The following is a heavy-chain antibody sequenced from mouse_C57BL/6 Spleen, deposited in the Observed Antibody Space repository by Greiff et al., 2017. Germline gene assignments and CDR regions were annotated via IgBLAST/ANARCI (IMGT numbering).Heavy chain of an antibody. V-gene: IGHV1-52*01. D-gene: IGHD1-1*01. J-gene: IGHJ4*01. CDR3: ERVTVVGDGYGAIEY. Sequence: QVQLQQPGAELVRPGSSVKLSCKASGYTFTSYWMHWVKQRPIQGLEWIGNIDPSDSETHYNQKFKDKATLTVDKSSSTAYMQLSSLTSEDSAVYYCERVTVVGDGYGAIEYWGQGTSVTVSS. CDR2: IDPSDSET. CDR1: GYTFTSYW.